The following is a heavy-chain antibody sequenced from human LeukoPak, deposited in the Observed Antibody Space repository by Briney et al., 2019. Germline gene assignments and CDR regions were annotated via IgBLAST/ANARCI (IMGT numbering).Heavy chain of an antibody. D-gene: IGHD3-3*01. J-gene: IGHJ4*02. CDR1: GFSFPSHS. CDR3: ARDRGTFGVVDS. CDR2: IGTSSSTI. V-gene: IGHV3-48*04. Sequence: GGSLRLSCAASGFSFPSHSFHWVRQSPGKGLEWVAYIGTSSSTIYQAKSVKGRFSISRDNAKNSLFLQMDSLRVEDTAVYYCARDRGTFGVVDSWGQGTLVPVSS.